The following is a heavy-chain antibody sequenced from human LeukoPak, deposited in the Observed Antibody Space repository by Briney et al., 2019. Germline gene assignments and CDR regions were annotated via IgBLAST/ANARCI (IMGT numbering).Heavy chain of an antibody. Sequence: ASVKVSCKASGYTFTSYYMHWVRQAPGQGLEWMGIINPSGGSTSYAQKFQGRVTMTRDTSTSTVYMELSSLRSEDTAVYYCARGAEFGVVIIFFDYWGQGTLVTVSS. CDR2: INPSGGST. D-gene: IGHD3-3*01. V-gene: IGHV1-46*01. J-gene: IGHJ4*02. CDR3: ARGAEFGVVIIFFDY. CDR1: GYTFTSYY.